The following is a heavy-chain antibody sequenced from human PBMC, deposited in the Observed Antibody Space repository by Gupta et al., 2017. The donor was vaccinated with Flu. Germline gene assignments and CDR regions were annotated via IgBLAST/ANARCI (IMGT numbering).Heavy chain of an antibody. CDR3: ARGGFSGHYYYGMDV. V-gene: IGHV6-1*01. Sequence: VQLQQSGPGLVKPSQTPSLTCAISGDNVSTTSAGWNWIRQSPSRGLEWLGRTYYRSKWYTNYAESVRGRITVNPDTPKNQFSLQLNSVTPEDTAVYYCARGGFSGHYYYGMDVWGQGTTVTVSS. D-gene: IGHD5-12*01. CDR1: GDNVSTTSAG. CDR2: TYYRSKWYT. J-gene: IGHJ6*02.